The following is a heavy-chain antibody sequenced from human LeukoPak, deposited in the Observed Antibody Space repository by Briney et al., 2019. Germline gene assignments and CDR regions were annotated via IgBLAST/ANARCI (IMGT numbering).Heavy chain of an antibody. D-gene: IGHD4-17*01. J-gene: IGHJ6*03. CDR1: GYTFSSYG. Sequence: GASVKVSCKASGYTFSSYGISWVRQAPGQGLEWMGWISAYNGDTHYAQKFQGRVTMTTDTSTSTAYMELRSLRSGDTAMYYCARRGGKNYGDYLLYYYYMDVWGKGTTVTVSS. CDR2: ISAYNGDT. CDR3: ARRGGKNYGDYLLYYYYMDV. V-gene: IGHV1-18*01.